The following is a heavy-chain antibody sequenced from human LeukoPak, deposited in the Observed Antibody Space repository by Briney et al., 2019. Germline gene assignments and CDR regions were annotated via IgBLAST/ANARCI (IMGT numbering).Heavy chain of an antibody. D-gene: IGHD3-10*01. CDR2: IDYSGST. CDR1: GGSISSDY. CDR3: ARAYYYGSGSYGLDY. J-gene: IGHJ4*02. Sequence: SETLSLTCTASGGSISSDYWSWVRQPPGKGLQWIGYIDYSGSTNYNPPLKSRVTISVDTSKNQFSLKLTSVTAADTAVYYCARAYYYGSGSYGLDYWGQGTLVTVSS. V-gene: IGHV4-59*01.